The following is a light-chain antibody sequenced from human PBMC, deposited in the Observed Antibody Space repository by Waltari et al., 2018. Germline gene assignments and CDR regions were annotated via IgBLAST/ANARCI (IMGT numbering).Light chain of an antibody. Sequence: DVVMTQSPLSLPVTLGQTASISCRSSQSLVASDGNTYVNWFQQRPGQSPRRLFYRVSKRDSGVPDRFSGSGSGTDFTLRITRVEAEDVGVYYCMQGSHWPWTFGQGTKVEIK. CDR3: MQGSHWPWT. CDR2: RVS. CDR1: QSLVASDGNTY. V-gene: IGKV2-30*01. J-gene: IGKJ1*01.